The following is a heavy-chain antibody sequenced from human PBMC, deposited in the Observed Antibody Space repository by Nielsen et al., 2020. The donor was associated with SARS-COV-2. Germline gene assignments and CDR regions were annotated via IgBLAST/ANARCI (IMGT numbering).Heavy chain of an antibody. CDR1: GFTFSSYW. CDR2: IKQDGSEK. CDR3: AKGGLRYFDWLWAKAGDY. J-gene: IGHJ4*02. D-gene: IGHD3-9*01. Sequence: GGSLRLSCAASGFTFSSYWMSWVRQAPGKGLEWVANIKQDGSEKYYVDSVKGRFTISRDNAKNSLYLQMNSLRAEDTAVYYCAKGGLRYFDWLWAKAGDYWGQGTLVTVSS. V-gene: IGHV3-7*01.